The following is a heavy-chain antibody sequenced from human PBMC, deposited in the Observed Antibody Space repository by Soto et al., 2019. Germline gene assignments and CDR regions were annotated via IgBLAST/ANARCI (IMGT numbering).Heavy chain of an antibody. CDR2: IYYSGST. CDR1: GGSISSGGYY. CDR3: ATYVLRFLEWLPQGRFDP. V-gene: IGHV4-31*03. Sequence: PSETLSLTCTVSGGSISSGGYYWSWIRQHPGKGLEWIGYIYYSGSTYYNPSLKSRVTISVDTSKNQFSLKLSSVTAADTAVYYCATYVLRFLEWLPQGRFDPWGQGTLVTVSS. D-gene: IGHD3-3*01. J-gene: IGHJ5*02.